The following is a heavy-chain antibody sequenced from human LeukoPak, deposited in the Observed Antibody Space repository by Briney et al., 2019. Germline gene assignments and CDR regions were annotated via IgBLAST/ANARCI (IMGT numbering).Heavy chain of an antibody. Sequence: ASVKVSCKASGYTFTSYDFNWVRQATGQGLEWMGWMNPNSGNTGYAQKLQGRVTMTTDTSTSTAYMELRSLRSDDTAVYYCARDLDQYSGRFGGFGHDFWGQGTLVTVSS. CDR3: ARDLDQYSGRFGGFGHDF. CDR2: MNPNSGNT. J-gene: IGHJ4*02. D-gene: IGHD1-26*01. V-gene: IGHV1-8*01. CDR1: GYTFTSYD.